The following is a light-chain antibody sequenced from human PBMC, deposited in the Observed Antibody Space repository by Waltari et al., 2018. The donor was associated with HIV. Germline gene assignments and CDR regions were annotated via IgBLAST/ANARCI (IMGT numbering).Light chain of an antibody. CDR1: QNVANW. CDR3: HQYNNFPLT. CDR2: TAS. Sequence: DIEMTQSPTSLSAFVGDRVTITCRPSQNVANWLSWVQQTPGKAPKSLIYTASSLQRGVPSRFSGSGSGTNFTLTINNLQPEDSGIYYCHQYNNFPLTFGGGTKVEIK. J-gene: IGKJ4*01. V-gene: IGKV1-16*01.